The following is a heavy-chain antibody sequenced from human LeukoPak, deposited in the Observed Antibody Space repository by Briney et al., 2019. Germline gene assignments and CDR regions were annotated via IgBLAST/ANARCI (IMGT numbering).Heavy chain of an antibody. V-gene: IGHV5-51*01. CDR2: IYPGDSDT. J-gene: IGHJ4*02. D-gene: IGHD3-22*01. CDR3: ARAYDSRSLYFDY. CDR1: GYSFTSYW. Sequence: GESLKVSCKGSGYSFTSYWIGWVRQMPGKGLEWMGIIYPGDSDTRYSPSFQGQVTISADKSISTAYLQWSSLKASDTAMYYCARAYDSRSLYFDYWGQGTLVTVSS.